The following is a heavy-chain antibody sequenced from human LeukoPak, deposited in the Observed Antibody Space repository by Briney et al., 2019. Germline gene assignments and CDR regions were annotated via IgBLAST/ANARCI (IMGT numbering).Heavy chain of an antibody. V-gene: IGHV3-23*01. CDR1: GFTFSTNP. D-gene: IGHD3-10*01. CDR3: VKEHVDRAFTRSFEI. J-gene: IGHJ3*02. Sequence: GGSLRLSCAASGFTFSTNPMSWVRQAPGKGLEWVSAISPDNTYYADSVKGRLTISRDDSKNTVYLQMNSPRAEDTARYYCVKEHVDRAFTRSFEIWGQGTVVIVSS. CDR2: ISPDNT.